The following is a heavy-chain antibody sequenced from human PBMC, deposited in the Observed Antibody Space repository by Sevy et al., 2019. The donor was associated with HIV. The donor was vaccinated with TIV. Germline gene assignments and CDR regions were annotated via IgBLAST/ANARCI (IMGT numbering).Heavy chain of an antibody. V-gene: IGHV3-7*03. J-gene: IGHJ6*02. Sequence: GGSLRLSCGASDFIFENYWMTWVRQTSGQGLEWVATIKLDGSDKYYGDSVKGRFTISRDNSKKSLYLQMNSLRAEDTAVYFCARGHYAMDVRGQGTTVTVSS. CDR3: ARGHYAMDV. CDR2: IKLDGSDK. CDR1: DFIFENYW.